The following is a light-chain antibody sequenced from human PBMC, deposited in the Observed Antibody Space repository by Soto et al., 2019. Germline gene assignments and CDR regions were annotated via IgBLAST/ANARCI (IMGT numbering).Light chain of an antibody. V-gene: IGKV3-15*01. Sequence: EIEMTQSPATMSVSPGERVTLSCRASESVGSNLAWYQQKIGQAPRLLLYGASLRATGIQARFSGSGSGTEFTLTISSLQSEGFAIYYCQQYNNRPPRTFGQGTKVQVK. J-gene: IGKJ1*01. CDR3: QQYNNRPPRT. CDR2: GAS. CDR1: ESVGSN.